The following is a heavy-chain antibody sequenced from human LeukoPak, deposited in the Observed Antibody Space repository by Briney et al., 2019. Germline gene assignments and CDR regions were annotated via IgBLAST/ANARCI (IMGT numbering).Heavy chain of an antibody. CDR2: MYHGGST. J-gene: IGHJ5*02. CDR1: GYSISSGYY. D-gene: IGHD2-15*01. V-gene: IGHV4-38-2*02. CDR3: APLVVAATNWFDP. Sequence: SETLSLTCTVSGYSISSGYYWGWIRQPPGKGLEWIGSMYHGGSTYFNPSLKSRVTISGDTSKNQFSLKLSSVTAADTAVYYCAPLVVAATNWFDPWGQGTLVTVSS.